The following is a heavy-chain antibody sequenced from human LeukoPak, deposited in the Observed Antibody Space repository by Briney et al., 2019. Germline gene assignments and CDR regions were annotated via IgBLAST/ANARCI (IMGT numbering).Heavy chain of an antibody. Sequence: TGGSLTLSCAASGFTFSSYGMHWVRQAPAKGLEWVAIISYDGSNKYYADSVKRRFTISRDNSNNTLYLQMNSLRAEDTAVYYCAKSTTVTQRGYFDYWGQGTLVTVSS. CDR2: ISYDGSNK. CDR3: AKSTTVTQRGYFDY. CDR1: GFTFSSYG. J-gene: IGHJ4*02. D-gene: IGHD4-17*01. V-gene: IGHV3-30*18.